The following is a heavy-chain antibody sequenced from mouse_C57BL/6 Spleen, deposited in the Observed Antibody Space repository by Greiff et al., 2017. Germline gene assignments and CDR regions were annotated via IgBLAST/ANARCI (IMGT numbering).Heavy chain of an antibody. CDR3: ARSYGNYDYAMDY. V-gene: IGHV5-4*01. Sequence: EVQGVESGGGLVKPGGSLKLSCAASGFTFSSYAMSWVRQTPEKRLEWVATISDGGSYTYYPDNVKGRFTISRDNAKNNLYLQMSHLKSEDTAMYYCARSYGNYDYAMDYWGQGTSVTVSS. CDR2: ISDGGSYT. J-gene: IGHJ4*01. CDR1: GFTFSSYA. D-gene: IGHD2-1*01.